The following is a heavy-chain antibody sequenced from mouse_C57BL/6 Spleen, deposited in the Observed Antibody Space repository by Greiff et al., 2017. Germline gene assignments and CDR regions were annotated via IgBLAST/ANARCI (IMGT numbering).Heavy chain of an antibody. J-gene: IGHJ4*01. D-gene: IGHD2-3*01. CDR1: GYTFTSYW. CDR2: IHPNSGST. V-gene: IGHV1-64*01. Sequence: VQLQQPGAELVKPGASVKLSCKASGYTFTSYWMHWVKQRPGQGLEWIGMIHPNSGSTNYNEKFKSKATLTVDKSSSTAYMQLSSLTSEDSAVYYCAREGGYYPYYYAMDYWGQGTSVTVSS. CDR3: AREGGYYPYYYAMDY.